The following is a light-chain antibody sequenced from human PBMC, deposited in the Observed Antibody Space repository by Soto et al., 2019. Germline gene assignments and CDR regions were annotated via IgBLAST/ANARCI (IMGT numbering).Light chain of an antibody. CDR3: QQCGSSPWT. V-gene: IGKV3-20*01. CDR1: QSVSSYY. J-gene: IGKJ1*01. CDR2: AAS. Sequence: EIVLTQSPGTLSLSPGERATLSCRASQSVSSYYLAWYQQKPGQAPRLLIYAASSRATGIPERFSGGGSGTDFTLTIRRLEPEDFAMYYCQQCGSSPWTFGQGTKVDIK.